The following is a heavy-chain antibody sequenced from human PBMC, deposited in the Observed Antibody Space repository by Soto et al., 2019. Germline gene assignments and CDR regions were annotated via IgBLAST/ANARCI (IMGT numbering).Heavy chain of an antibody. J-gene: IGHJ4*02. V-gene: IGHV2-5*02. CDR2: IYWDDDN. Sequence: QITLKESGPTLVKPTQTLTLTCSFSGFSLTSTAVGVNWIRQPPGKALEWLALIYWDDDNHFSPSQKSRLSVTKDTSKNQVVLTMTNMDPVDTATYYCAHGSGWLSDYWGQGILVTVSS. D-gene: IGHD6-19*01. CDR3: AHGSGWLSDY. CDR1: GFSLTSTAVG.